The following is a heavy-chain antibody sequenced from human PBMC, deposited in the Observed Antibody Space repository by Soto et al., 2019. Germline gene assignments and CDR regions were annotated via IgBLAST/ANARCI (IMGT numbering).Heavy chain of an antibody. D-gene: IGHD3-10*01. CDR3: ARDLYYYGSGMIGNWFDP. V-gene: IGHV4-30-4*01. CDR2: IYYSGST. CDR1: GGSISSGDYY. Sequence: SETLSLTCTVSGGSISSGDYYWGWIRQPPGKGLEWIGYIYYSGSTYYNPSLKSRVTISVDTSKNQFSLKLSSVTAADTAVYYCARDLYYYGSGMIGNWFDPWGQGTLVTVSS. J-gene: IGHJ5*02.